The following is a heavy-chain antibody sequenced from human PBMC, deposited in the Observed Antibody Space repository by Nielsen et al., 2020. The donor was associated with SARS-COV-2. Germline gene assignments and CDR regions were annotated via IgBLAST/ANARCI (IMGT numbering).Heavy chain of an antibody. CDR1: GFTFDDYG. CDR3: AKDSGDYDNYGMDV. CDR2: INWNGGST. V-gene: IGHV3-20*04. D-gene: IGHD2-21*02. Sequence: GESLKISCAASGFTFDDYGMSWVRQAPGKGLEWVSGINWNGGSTGYADSVKGRFTISRDNAKNSLYLQMNSLRAEDTALYYCAKDSGDYDNYGMDVWGQGTTVTVSS. J-gene: IGHJ6*02.